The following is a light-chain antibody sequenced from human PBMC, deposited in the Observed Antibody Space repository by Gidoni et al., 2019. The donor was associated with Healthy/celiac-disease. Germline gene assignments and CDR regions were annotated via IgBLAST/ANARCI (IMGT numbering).Light chain of an antibody. CDR2: LGS. CDR1: QSLLHSNGYNY. J-gene: IGKJ1*01. V-gene: IGKV2-28*01. Sequence: EIVMTQSPLSLPVTPGEPASISCRSSQSLLHSNGYNYLDWYLQKPGQSPQLLIYLGSTRASGVPDRFSGSGSGTDFTLKISRVEAEDVGVYYCMQALQTPWTFGQGTKVEIK. CDR3: MQALQTPWT.